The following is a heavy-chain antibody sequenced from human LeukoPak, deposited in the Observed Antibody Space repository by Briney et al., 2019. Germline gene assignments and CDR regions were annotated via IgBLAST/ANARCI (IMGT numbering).Heavy chain of an antibody. V-gene: IGHV3-23*01. D-gene: IGHD2-21*02. CDR3: AKDLESYCGGDCSNYFDY. J-gene: IGHJ4*02. CDR2: ISGSGGST. CDR1: GFTFSSYA. Sequence: GGSLRLSCAASGFTFSSYAMSWVRQAPGKGLEWVSAISGSGGSTYYADSVKGRFTISRDNSKNTLYLQMNSLRAEDTAVYYWAKDLESYCGGDCSNYFDYWGQGTLVTVSS.